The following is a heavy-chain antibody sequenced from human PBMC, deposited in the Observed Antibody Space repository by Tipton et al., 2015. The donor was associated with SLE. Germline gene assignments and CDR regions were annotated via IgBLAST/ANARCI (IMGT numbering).Heavy chain of an antibody. D-gene: IGHD3-10*01. CDR1: GGSISTDDYS. CDR3: ARGGEYDILLFDS. CDR2: LYYGGST. Sequence: TLSLTCTVSGGSISTDDYSWGWIRQPPGKGLEWIGGLYYGGSTFYNPSLKSRDTISGDTSKKQFSLNLSSVTAADTAVYYCARGGEYDILLFDSWGQGTLVTVSS. V-gene: IGHV4-39*07. J-gene: IGHJ4*02.